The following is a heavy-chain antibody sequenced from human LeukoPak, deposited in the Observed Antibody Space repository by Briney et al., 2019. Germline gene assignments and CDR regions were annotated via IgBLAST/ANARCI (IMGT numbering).Heavy chain of an antibody. CDR3: AKSEAVADTSSWFDP. J-gene: IGHJ5*02. Sequence: GGSLRLSCAASGFTFSSYTMSWVRQAPGKGLEWVSAISGSGGSTYYADSVKGRFTISRDNSKNTLYLQMNSLRAEDTAVYYCAKSEAVADTSSWFDPWGQGTLVTVSS. V-gene: IGHV3-23*01. CDR1: GFTFSSYT. CDR2: ISGSGGST. D-gene: IGHD6-19*01.